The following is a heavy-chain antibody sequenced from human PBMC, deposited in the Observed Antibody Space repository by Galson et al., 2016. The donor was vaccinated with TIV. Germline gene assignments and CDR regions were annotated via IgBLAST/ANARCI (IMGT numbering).Heavy chain of an antibody. V-gene: IGHV3-53*01. D-gene: IGHD3-22*01. CDR1: GPTVSTNY. J-gene: IGHJ4*02. Sequence: SLRLSCAASGPTVSTNYMSWVRQAPGKGLEWVSIVYSDGSTYYADSVKGRFTMSRDNTKNTVYLQLDSLRAEDTAVYYCARSYDSSGNRGRFDHWGQGTLVTVSS. CDR3: ARSYDSSGNRGRFDH. CDR2: VYSDGST.